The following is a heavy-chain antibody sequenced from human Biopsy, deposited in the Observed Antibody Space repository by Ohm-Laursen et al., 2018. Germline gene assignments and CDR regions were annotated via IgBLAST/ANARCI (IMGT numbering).Heavy chain of an antibody. Sequence: GALVKVSCKSSGGTFSSDAITWVRQAPGQGLEWMGGIIPMFGPANYAQKFQGRVTITADESTSTAYMELSSLRSEDTAVYYCASSNSGTYDVWGQGTTVTVSS. CDR2: IIPMFGPA. CDR3: ASSNSGTYDV. V-gene: IGHV1-69*13. D-gene: IGHD1-26*01. J-gene: IGHJ6*02. CDR1: GGTFSSDA.